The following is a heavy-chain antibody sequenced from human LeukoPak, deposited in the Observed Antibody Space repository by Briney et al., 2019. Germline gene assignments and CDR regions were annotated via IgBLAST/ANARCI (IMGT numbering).Heavy chain of an antibody. CDR2: IYYSGST. J-gene: IGHJ4*02. CDR1: GGSISCSSYY. Sequence: SETLSLTCTVSGGSISCSSYYWGWIRQPPGKGLEWIGSIYYSGSTYYNPSLKSRITISVDTSKNQFSLKLSSVTAADTAVYYCARRSSGWPPDYWGQGTLVTVSS. CDR3: ARRSSGWPPDY. D-gene: IGHD6-19*01. V-gene: IGHV4-39*01.